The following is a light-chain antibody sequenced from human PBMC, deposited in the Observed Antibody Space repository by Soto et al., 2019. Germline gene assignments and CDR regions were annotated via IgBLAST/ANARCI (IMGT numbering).Light chain of an antibody. CDR1: KNDVGGYNY. J-gene: IGLJ1*01. V-gene: IGLV2-14*01. Sequence: QSALTQPASVSASPGQSITISCTGTKNDVGGYNYVSWYQQHPGKAPQVLIFEVTNRPSGVSNRFSGSKSGNTASLTISGLQAEDEADYYCQSYDSSLSGYVFGTGTKLTVL. CDR3: QSYDSSLSGYV. CDR2: EVT.